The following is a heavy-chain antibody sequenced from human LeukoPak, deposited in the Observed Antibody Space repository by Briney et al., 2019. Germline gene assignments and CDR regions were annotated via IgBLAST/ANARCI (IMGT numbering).Heavy chain of an antibody. V-gene: IGHV4-59*12. Sequence: SETLSLTCTVSGGSISSYYWSWIRQPPGKGLEWIGYIYYSGSTNYNPSLKSRVTISVDTSKNQFSLKLSSMIAADTAVYYCARVSSSWYQDWYFDLWGRGTLVTVPS. D-gene: IGHD6-13*01. CDR2: IYYSGST. J-gene: IGHJ2*01. CDR1: GGSISSYY. CDR3: ARVSSSWYQDWYFDL.